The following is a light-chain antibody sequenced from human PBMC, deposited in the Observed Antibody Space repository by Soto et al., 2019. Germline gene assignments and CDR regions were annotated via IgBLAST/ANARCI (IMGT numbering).Light chain of an antibody. CDR3: SSSAGVNNWV. J-gene: IGLJ3*02. CDR1: SSDVGAHNY. Sequence: QSALTQPPSASGSPGQSLTISCTGTSSDVGAHNYVSWYQQNPGKAPKLMLYDVNQRPSGVPDRFSGSKSGNTASLTVSGRQAEDDADYYCSSSAGVNNWVFGGGTKLTV. V-gene: IGLV2-8*01. CDR2: DVN.